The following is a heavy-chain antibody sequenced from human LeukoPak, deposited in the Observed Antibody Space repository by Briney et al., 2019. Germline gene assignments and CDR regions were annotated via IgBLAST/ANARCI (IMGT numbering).Heavy chain of an antibody. Sequence: GASVKVSCKASGYTFTSYYMHWVRQAPGQGLEWMGIINPSGGSTSYAQKFQGRVTMTRDTSTSTVYMELSSLRSEDTAVYYCARERGGYSSSWYNTGPVDPWGQGTLVTVSS. CDR1: GYTFTSYY. CDR3: ARERGGYSSSWYNTGPVDP. J-gene: IGHJ5*02. V-gene: IGHV1-46*01. D-gene: IGHD6-13*01. CDR2: INPSGGST.